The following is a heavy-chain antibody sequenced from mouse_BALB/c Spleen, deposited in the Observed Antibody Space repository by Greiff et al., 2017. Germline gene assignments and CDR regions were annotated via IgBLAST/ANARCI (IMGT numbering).Heavy chain of an antibody. Sequence: EVMLVESGGGLVKPGGSLKLSCAASGFTFSSYAMSWVRQSPEKRLEWVAEISSGGSYTYYPDTLTGRFTLSRDNAKNTLYLEMSSLGGEGTTMYYCARDRWFAYWGQGTLVTVSA. J-gene: IGHJ3*01. CDR3: ARDRWFAY. CDR2: ISSGGSYT. V-gene: IGHV5-9-4*01. CDR1: GFTFSSYA.